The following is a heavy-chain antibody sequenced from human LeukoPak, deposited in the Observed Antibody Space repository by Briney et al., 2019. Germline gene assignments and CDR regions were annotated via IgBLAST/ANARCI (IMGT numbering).Heavy chain of an antibody. V-gene: IGHV3-74*01. D-gene: IGHD1-20*01. CDR1: GFTFSGYW. CDR2: IKSDGITI. CDR3: LRDLNWSLDQ. J-gene: IGHJ4*02. Sequence: GGSLRLSCAASGFTFSGYWMDWVRQVPGKGLVWVSRIKSDGITITYADSVKGRFTISRDNAKNTLYLQMNSLRAEDTAVYYCLRDLNWSLDQWGQGTLVTVSS.